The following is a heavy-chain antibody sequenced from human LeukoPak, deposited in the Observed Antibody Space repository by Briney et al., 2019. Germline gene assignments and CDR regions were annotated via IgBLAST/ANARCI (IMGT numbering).Heavy chain of an antibody. J-gene: IGHJ4*02. D-gene: IGHD1-26*01. V-gene: IGHV3-30*02. CDR3: TRRVGALYYFDY. CDR1: GFTFSSYG. CDR2: IRYDGSNK. Sequence: GGSLRLSCAASGFTFSSYGMHWVRQAPGKGLEWVAFIRYDGSNKYYADSVKGRFTISRDNSKNTLYLQMNSLRPEDTALYYCTRRVGALYYFDYWGQGTLVTVSS.